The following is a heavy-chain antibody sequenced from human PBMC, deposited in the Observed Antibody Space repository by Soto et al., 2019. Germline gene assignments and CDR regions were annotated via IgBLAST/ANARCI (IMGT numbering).Heavy chain of an antibody. J-gene: IGHJ4*02. CDR1: GGTFSSYT. Sequence: QVQLVQSGAEVKKPGSSVTVSCKASGGTFSSYTISWVRQAPGQGLEWMGRISPILGIAHYPQTFQGRVTITADKSTSTAYMELSSQRYGDTAVYYCARGIRGTMFRGNYCDYWGQGTLVTVSS. CDR3: ARGIRGTMFRGNYCDY. CDR2: ISPILGIA. V-gene: IGHV1-69*02. D-gene: IGHD3-10*01.